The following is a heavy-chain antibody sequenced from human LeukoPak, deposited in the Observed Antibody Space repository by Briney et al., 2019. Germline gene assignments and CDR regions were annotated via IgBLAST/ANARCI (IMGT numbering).Heavy chain of an antibody. CDR1: GGTFSSYA. D-gene: IGHD3-22*01. J-gene: IGHJ4*02. CDR3: ASRGYDSSGYRATFDY. Sequence: SVKVSCKASGGTFSSYAISWVRQAPGPGLEWMGGIIPIFGTANYAQKFQGRVTITADESTSTAYMELSSLRSEDTAVYYCASRGYDSSGYRATFDYWGQGTLVTVSS. CDR2: IIPIFGTA. V-gene: IGHV1-69*13.